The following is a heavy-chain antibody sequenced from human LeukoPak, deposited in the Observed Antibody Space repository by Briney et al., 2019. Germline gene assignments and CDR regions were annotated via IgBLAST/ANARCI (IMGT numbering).Heavy chain of an antibody. Sequence: GASVKVSCKASGYTFTSYYMHWVRQAPGQGLEWMGIINPSGGSTSYAQKFQGRVTMTRDMSTSTVYMELSSLRSEDTAVYYCARDYGRLVATIGGPDYWGQGTLVTVSS. CDR3: ARDYGRLVATIGGPDY. V-gene: IGHV1-46*01. D-gene: IGHD5-12*01. J-gene: IGHJ4*02. CDR1: GYTFTSYY. CDR2: INPSGGST.